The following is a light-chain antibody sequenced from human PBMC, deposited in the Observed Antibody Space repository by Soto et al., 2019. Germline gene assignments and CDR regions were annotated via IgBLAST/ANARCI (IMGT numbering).Light chain of an antibody. Sequence: EIVLTQSPATLSLSPGERATLSCRASQSVSSYLAWYQQQPGQAPRLLIYDASNRATGIPARFSGSGSGTDFTLTISSREPEDFAVYYCQQRSNWPPMYTFGQGTKLEIK. J-gene: IGKJ2*01. V-gene: IGKV3-11*01. CDR3: QQRSNWPPMYT. CDR1: QSVSSY. CDR2: DAS.